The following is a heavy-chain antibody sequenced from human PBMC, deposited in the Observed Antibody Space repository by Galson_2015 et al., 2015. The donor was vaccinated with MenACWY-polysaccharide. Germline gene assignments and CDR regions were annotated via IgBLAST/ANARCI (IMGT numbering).Heavy chain of an antibody. D-gene: IGHD3-10*01. J-gene: IGHJ5*02. V-gene: IGHV3-23*01. CDR3: AKEGGGSGSPIGVDWFDP. CDR1: GFTFSSYA. CDR2: ISGSGGST. Sequence: SLRLSCAASGFTFSSYAMSWVRQAPGKGLEWVSAISGSGGSTYYADSVKGRFTISRDNSKNTLYLQMNSLRAEDTAVYYCAKEGGGSGSPIGVDWFDPWGQGTLVTVSS.